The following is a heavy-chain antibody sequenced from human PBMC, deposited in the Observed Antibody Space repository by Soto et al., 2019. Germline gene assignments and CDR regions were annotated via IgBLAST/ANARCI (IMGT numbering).Heavy chain of an antibody. Sequence: SETLSLTCTVSGGSISSGGYYWNWIRQHPGKGLEWIGYIYYIGSTYYNPSLKSRVTISLDTSKNQFSLKLSSVTAADTAVYYCARSVFPWGQATLLTVSS. J-gene: IGHJ5*02. CDR1: GGSISSGGYY. V-gene: IGHV4-31*03. CDR3: ARSVFP. CDR2: IYYIGST.